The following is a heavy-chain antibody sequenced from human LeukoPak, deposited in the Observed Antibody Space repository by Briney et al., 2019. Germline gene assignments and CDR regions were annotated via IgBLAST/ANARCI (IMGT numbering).Heavy chain of an antibody. CDR1: GYSFTSYW. J-gene: IGHJ6*03. Sequence: GESLKISCKGSGYSFTSYWIGRVRQMPGKGLEWMGIIYPGDSDTRYSPSFQGQVTISADKSISTAYLQWSSLKASDTAMYYCAISLITGTTGVHYYYMDVWGKGTTVTVSS. V-gene: IGHV5-51*01. CDR2: IYPGDSDT. CDR3: AISLITGTTGVHYYYMDV. D-gene: IGHD1-7*01.